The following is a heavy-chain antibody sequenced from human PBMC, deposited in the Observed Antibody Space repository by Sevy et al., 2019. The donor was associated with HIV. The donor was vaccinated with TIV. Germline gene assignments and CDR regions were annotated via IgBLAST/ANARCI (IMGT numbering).Heavy chain of an antibody. CDR2: LSFGCGEI. J-gene: IGHJ4*02. V-gene: IGHV3-23*01. D-gene: IGHD2-8*01. CDR3: AREGCTKPHDY. CDR1: GFTFNKYS. Sequence: GGSLRLSCAASGFTFNKYSISWVRQPPGKGLEWVATLSFGCGEINYAGSVKGRFTISRDNSKNSFYLQMNNLRAEDTALYYCAREGCTKPHDYWGQGTLVTVSS.